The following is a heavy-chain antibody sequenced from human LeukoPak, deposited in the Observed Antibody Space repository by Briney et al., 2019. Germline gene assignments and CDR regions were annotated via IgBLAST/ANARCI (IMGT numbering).Heavy chain of an antibody. CDR3: AKRDRNGQNDY. J-gene: IGHJ4*02. CDR1: GFTFSSYG. Sequence: GGSLRLSCAASGFTFSSYGMHWVRQAPGKGLEWVAVISYDGSNKYYADSVKGRFTISRDNSKNTLYLQMNSLRAEDTAVYYCAKRDRNGQNDYWGQGTLVTVSS. V-gene: IGHV3-30*18. CDR2: ISYDGSNK. D-gene: IGHD1-14*01.